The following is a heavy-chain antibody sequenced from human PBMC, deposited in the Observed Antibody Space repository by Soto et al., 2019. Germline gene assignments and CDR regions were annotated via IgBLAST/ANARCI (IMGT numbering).Heavy chain of an antibody. CDR3: ARSDIVVVPAAIPPYYYGMDV. J-gene: IGHJ6*02. CDR1: GGSISSYY. CDR2: IYTSGST. D-gene: IGHD2-2*02. V-gene: IGHV4-4*07. Sequence: LSLTCTVSGGSISSYYWSWIRQPAGKGLEWIGRIYTSGSTNYNPSLKSRVTMSVDTSKNQFSLKLSSVTAADTAVYYCARSDIVVVPAAIPPYYYGMDVWGQGTTVTVS.